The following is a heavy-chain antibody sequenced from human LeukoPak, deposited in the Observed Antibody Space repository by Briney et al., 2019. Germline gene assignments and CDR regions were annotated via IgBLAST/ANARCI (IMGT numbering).Heavy chain of an antibody. CDR3: ARDGYCSGGSCYHEIIDY. CDR2: ISAYNGNT. CDR1: GYTFTSYG. D-gene: IGHD2-15*01. Sequence: ASVKVSCKGSGYTFTSYGISWVRQAPGQGLEWMGWISAYNGNTNYAQKLQGRVTMTTDTSTSTAYMELRSLRSDDTAVYYCARDGYCSGGSCYHEIIDYWGQGTLVTVSS. J-gene: IGHJ4*02. V-gene: IGHV1-18*01.